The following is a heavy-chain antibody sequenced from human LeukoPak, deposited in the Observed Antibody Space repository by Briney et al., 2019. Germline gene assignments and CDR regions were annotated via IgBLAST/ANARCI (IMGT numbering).Heavy chain of an antibody. D-gene: IGHD6-13*01. CDR2: IIPILGIA. V-gene: IGHV1-69*04. J-gene: IGHJ5*02. CDR3: ASLSSSWYRGWFDP. CDR1: GGTFSSYA. Sequence: SVKVSCKASGGTFSSYAISWVRQAPGQGLEWMGRIIPILGIANYAQKFQGRVTITADKSTSTAYMELSSLRSEDTAMYYCASLSSSWYRGWFDPWGQGTLVTVSS.